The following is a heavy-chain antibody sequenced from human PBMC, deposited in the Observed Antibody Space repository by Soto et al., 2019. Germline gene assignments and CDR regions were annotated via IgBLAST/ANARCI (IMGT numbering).Heavy chain of an antibody. J-gene: IGHJ3*02. V-gene: IGHV3-30*18. Sequence: QLGGSLRLSCAASGFTFSSYGMHWVRQAPGKGLEWVAVISYDGSNKYYADSVKGRFTISRDNSRNTLYLQMNSLRAEDTAVYYCAKDIAQWLVTGDAFDIWGQGTMVTVSS. CDR1: GFTFSSYG. CDR3: AKDIAQWLVTGDAFDI. CDR2: ISYDGSNK. D-gene: IGHD6-19*01.